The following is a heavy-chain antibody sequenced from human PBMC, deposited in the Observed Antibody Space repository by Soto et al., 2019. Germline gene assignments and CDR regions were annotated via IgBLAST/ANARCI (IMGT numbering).Heavy chain of an antibody. CDR2: INHSGST. Sequence: PSETLSLTCAVYGGSFSGYYWSWIRQPPGKGLEWIGEINHSGSTNYNPSLKSRVTISVDTSKNQFSLKLSSVTAADTAVYYCARRWYCISTSCWIDYNWFDPWGQGTLVTVSS. CDR1: GGSFSGYY. D-gene: IGHD2-2*01. V-gene: IGHV4-34*01. CDR3: ARRWYCISTSCWIDYNWFDP. J-gene: IGHJ5*02.